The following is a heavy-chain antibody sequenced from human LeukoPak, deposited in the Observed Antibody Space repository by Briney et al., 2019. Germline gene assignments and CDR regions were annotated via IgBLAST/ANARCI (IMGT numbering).Heavy chain of an antibody. V-gene: IGHV3-23*01. CDR1: GFTFSNYG. CDR2: ISGSGDST. Sequence: GGSLRLSCVASGFTFSNYGMSWVRQAPEKGLEWVSAISGSGDSTYYADSVEGRFTISRDNSKNTLYLQMNSLRDEDTAVYYCAKSLSFGDYTNLPFVSWGQGTLVTVSS. D-gene: IGHD3-10*01. CDR3: AKSLSFGDYTNLPFVS. J-gene: IGHJ4*02.